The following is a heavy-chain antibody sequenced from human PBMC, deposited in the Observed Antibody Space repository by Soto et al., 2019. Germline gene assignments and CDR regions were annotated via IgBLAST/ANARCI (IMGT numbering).Heavy chain of an antibody. CDR1: GFTFSSYG. CDR2: ISYDGSNK. J-gene: IGHJ4*02. Sequence: GGSLRLSCAASGFTFSSYGMHWVRQAPGKGLEWVAVISYDGSNKYYADSVKGRFTISRDNSKNTLYLQMNSLRAEDTAVYYCAKPASAGTTTIAILYWGQGTLVTVSS. CDR3: AKPASAGTTTIAILY. V-gene: IGHV3-30*18. D-gene: IGHD6-13*01.